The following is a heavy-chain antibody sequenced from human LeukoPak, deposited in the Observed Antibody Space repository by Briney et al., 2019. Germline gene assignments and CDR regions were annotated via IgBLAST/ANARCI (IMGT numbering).Heavy chain of an antibody. CDR3: AKDLWLVAPVGYFDY. CDR1: GVTFSSFA. V-gene: IGHV3-23*01. CDR2: ISGSGAST. D-gene: IGHD6-19*01. Sequence: PGGSLRLSCAASGVTFSSFAMTWVRQAPGKGLEWVSAISGSGASTYYADSVKGRFTISRDNSKNTLYLQMNSLRAEDTAVYYCAKDLWLVAPVGYFDYWGQGTLVTVSS. J-gene: IGHJ4*02.